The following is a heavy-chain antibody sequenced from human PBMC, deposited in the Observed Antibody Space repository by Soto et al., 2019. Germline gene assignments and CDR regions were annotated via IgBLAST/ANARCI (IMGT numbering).Heavy chain of an antibody. CDR1: GYTYTSNG. CDR3: ARETEYYDSSGSDPFDF. Sequence: ASVKPSCKASGYTYTSNGISWVRQAPGQGLEWMGWISAYNGNTNYAQKLQGRVTMTTDTSTSTAYMELRSLRSDDTAVYYCARETEYYDSSGSDPFDFWGQGSLVTLAS. J-gene: IGHJ4*02. CDR2: ISAYNGNT. V-gene: IGHV1-18*01. D-gene: IGHD3-22*01.